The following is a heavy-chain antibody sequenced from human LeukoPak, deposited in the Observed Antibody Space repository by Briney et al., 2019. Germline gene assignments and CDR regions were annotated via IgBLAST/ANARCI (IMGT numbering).Heavy chain of an antibody. CDR3: ARVGTWELQRVFDY. J-gene: IGHJ4*02. D-gene: IGHD1-26*01. Sequence: GGSLRLSCAASGFTFTDYWMTGVRQVPGKGLEWVANVQRGGSESYYVDSVQGRFTISRENAKNSLYLQMDSLRVEDTAVYYCARVGTWELQRVFDYWGQGTLVTVSS. CDR1: GFTFTDYW. CDR2: VQRGGSES. V-gene: IGHV3-7*01.